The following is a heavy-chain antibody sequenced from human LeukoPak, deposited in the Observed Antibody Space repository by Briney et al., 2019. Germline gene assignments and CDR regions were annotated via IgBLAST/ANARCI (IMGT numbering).Heavy chain of an antibody. J-gene: IGHJ4*02. CDR1: GYSFTSYW. CDR2: IDPSDSYT. D-gene: IGHD6-13*01. Sequence: GESLRISCKGSGYSFTSYWISWVRQMPGKGLEWMGRIDPSDSYTNYSPSFQGHVTISADKSISTAYLQWSSLKASDTAMYYCARHDPGAGYSSSWYGYYFDYWGQGTLVTVSP. V-gene: IGHV5-10-1*01. CDR3: ARHDPGAGYSSSWYGYYFDY.